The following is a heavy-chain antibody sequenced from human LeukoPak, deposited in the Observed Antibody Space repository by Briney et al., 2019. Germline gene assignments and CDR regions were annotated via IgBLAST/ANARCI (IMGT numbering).Heavy chain of an antibody. CDR1: GFTFSIYW. CDR2: IKQDGSEK. D-gene: IGHD1-26*01. CDR3: ARVQWELRGVGSYFDY. J-gene: IGHJ4*02. Sequence: GGSLRLSCAASGFTFSIYWMSWVRQAPGEGLEWVANIKQDGSEKYYVDSVKGRFTIARDNAKNPLYLQMNSLRAEDTAVYYCARVQWELRGVGSYFDYWGQGTLVTVSS. V-gene: IGHV3-7*01.